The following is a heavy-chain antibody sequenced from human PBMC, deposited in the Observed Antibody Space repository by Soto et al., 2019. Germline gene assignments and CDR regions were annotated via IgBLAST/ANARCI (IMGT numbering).Heavy chain of an antibody. CDR1: GGSISSGDYY. V-gene: IGHV4-30-4*01. CDR3: ARDVYIAARPGAFDY. J-gene: IGHJ4*02. CDR2: IYYSGST. D-gene: IGHD6-6*01. Sequence: QVQLQESGPGLVKPSQTLSLTCTVSGGSISSGDYYWSWIRQPPGKGLEWIGYIYYSGSTYYNPSLKSRVTISVDTSKNQFTLKLSSVTAADTAVYYCARDVYIAARPGAFDYWGQGTLVTVSS.